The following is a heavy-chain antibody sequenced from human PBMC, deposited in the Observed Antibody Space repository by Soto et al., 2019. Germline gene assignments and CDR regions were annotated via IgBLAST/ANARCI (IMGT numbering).Heavy chain of an antibody. CDR1: GYPFTNYA. D-gene: IGHD3-3*01. V-gene: IGHV3-23*01. CDR3: AKAPSFWSGPDY. CDR2: MSGSGYST. Sequence: PGGSLRLSCAASGYPFTNYAMHWVRQAPGKGLEWVSGMSGSGYSTYYADSAKGRFSISGDNSKSTLYLQMNSLRTEDTAVYYCAKAPSFWSGPDYWGQGTLVTVSS. J-gene: IGHJ4*02.